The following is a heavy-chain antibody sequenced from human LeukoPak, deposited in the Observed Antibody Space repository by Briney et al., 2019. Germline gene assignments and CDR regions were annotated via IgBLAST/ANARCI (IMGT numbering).Heavy chain of an antibody. J-gene: IGHJ4*02. Sequence: GGSLRLSCAASGFTFTNYAMSWVRQAPGKGLGWVSSISSGGGASHFADSVQGRFTISRDNSKNTLYMQMNSLRAEDTAVYYCAKDSSSSPYYFDYWGQGTLVTVSS. V-gene: IGHV3-23*01. CDR3: AKDSSSSPYYFDY. D-gene: IGHD6-6*01. CDR1: GFTFTNYA. CDR2: ISSGGGAS.